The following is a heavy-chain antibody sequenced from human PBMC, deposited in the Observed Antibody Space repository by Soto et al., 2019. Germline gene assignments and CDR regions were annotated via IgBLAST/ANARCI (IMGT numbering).Heavy chain of an antibody. D-gene: IGHD4-17*01. V-gene: IGHV3-23*01. J-gene: IGHJ4*02. CDR1: GFTFSSYA. CDR3: AKGVTTVVTREYYFDY. Sequence: EVQLLESGGGLVQPGGSLRLSCAASGFTFSSYAMSWVRRAPGKGLEWVSAISGSGGSTYYADSVKGRFTISRDNSKNTLYLQMNSLRAEDTAVYYCAKGVTTVVTREYYFDYWGQGTLVTVSS. CDR2: ISGSGGST.